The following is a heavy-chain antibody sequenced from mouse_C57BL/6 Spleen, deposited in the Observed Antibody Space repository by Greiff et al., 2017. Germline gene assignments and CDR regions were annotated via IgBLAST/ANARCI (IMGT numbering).Heavy chain of an antibody. Sequence: EVQGVESGGGLVQPGGSLKLSCAASGFTFSDYGMAWVRQAPRKGPEWVAFISNLAYSIYYADTVTGRFTISRENAKNTLYLEMSSLRSEDTAMYYCARGGQDEAMDYWGQGTSVTVSS. J-gene: IGHJ4*01. CDR1: GFTFSDYG. D-gene: IGHD3-2*02. CDR2: ISNLAYSI. CDR3: ARGGQDEAMDY. V-gene: IGHV5-15*01.